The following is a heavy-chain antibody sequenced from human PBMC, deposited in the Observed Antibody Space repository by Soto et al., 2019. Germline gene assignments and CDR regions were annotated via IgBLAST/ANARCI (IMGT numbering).Heavy chain of an antibody. CDR1: GDSIRSYY. CDR2: ISYTGST. J-gene: IGHJ6*02. Sequence: SETLSLTCTVSGDSIRSYYWSWIRQPPGKGLEWIGYISYTGSTHYNPSLKSRVTISADTSKNQFSLKLSSVTTADTALYYCAREGVAAPYYCYGMDVWGQGSTVTVPS. D-gene: IGHD2-15*01. CDR3: AREGVAAPYYCYGMDV. V-gene: IGHV4-59*01.